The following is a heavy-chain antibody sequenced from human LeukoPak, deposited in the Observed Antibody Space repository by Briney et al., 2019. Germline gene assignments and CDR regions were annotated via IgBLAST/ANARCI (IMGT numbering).Heavy chain of an antibody. CDR1: GGSFSGYY. D-gene: IGHD1-26*01. CDR2: INHSGST. CDR3: ARGEEWELLYGY. V-gene: IGHV4-34*01. J-gene: IGHJ4*02. Sequence: SETLSLTCAVCGGSFSGYYWSWIRQPPGKGLEWIGEINHSGSTNYNPSLKSRVTISVDTSKNQFSLKLSSVTAADTAVYYCARGEEWELLYGYWGQGTLVTVSS.